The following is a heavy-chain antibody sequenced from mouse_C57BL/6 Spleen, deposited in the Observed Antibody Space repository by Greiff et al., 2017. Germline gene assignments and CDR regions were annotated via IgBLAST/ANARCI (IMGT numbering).Heavy chain of an antibody. Sequence: VQLQQSGAELARPGASVKLSCKASGYTFTSYTMHWVKQRPGQGLEWIGNINPSSGYTKYNQKFKDKATLTADKSSSKTYMKLSSLTSEDSAVYYCEREITTEFAYWGQGTLVTVSA. D-gene: IGHD1-1*01. CDR2: INPSSGYT. J-gene: IGHJ3*01. CDR1: GYTFTSYT. V-gene: IGHV1-4*01. CDR3: EREITTEFAY.